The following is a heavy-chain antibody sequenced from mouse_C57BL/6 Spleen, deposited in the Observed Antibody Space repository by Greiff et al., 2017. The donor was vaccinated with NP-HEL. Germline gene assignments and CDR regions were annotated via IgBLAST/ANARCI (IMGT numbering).Heavy chain of an antibody. CDR2: ISYDGSN. Sequence: EVKLMESGPGLVKPSQSLSLTCSVTGYSITSGYYWNWIRQFPGNKLEWMGYISYDGSNNYNPSLKNRISITRDTSKNQFFLKLNSVTTEDTATYYCARELPYYAMDYWGQGTSVTVSS. D-gene: IGHD5-5*01. J-gene: IGHJ4*01. CDR1: GYSITSGYY. V-gene: IGHV3-6*01. CDR3: ARELPYYAMDY.